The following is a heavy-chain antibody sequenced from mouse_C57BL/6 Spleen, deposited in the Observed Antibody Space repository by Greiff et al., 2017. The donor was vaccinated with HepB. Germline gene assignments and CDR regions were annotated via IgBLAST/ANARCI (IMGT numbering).Heavy chain of an antibody. CDR1: GFTFSNYW. Sequence: DVKLVESGGGLVQPGGSMKLSCVASGFTFSNYWMNWVRQSPEKGLEWVAQIRLKSDNYATHYAESVKGRFTISRDDSKSSVYLQMNNLRAEDTGIYYCTGSHYYGSNAMDYWGQGTSVTVSS. V-gene: IGHV6-3*01. J-gene: IGHJ4*01. D-gene: IGHD1-1*01. CDR3: TGSHYYGSNAMDY. CDR2: IRLKSDNYAT.